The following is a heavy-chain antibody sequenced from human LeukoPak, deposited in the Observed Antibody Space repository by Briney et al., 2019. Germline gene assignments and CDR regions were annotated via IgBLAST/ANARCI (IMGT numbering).Heavy chain of an antibody. CDR3: ARDRRGWLQSLFDY. V-gene: IGHV1-2*02. CDR2: INPNSGGT. CDR1: GYTFTGYY. J-gene: IGHJ4*02. D-gene: IGHD5-12*01. Sequence: ASVKVSCTASGYTFTGYYMHLVRQAPGQGLEWMGWINPNSGGTNYAQKFQGRVTMTRDTSISTAYMELSRLRSDDTAVYYCARDRRGWLQSLFDYWGQGTLVTVSS.